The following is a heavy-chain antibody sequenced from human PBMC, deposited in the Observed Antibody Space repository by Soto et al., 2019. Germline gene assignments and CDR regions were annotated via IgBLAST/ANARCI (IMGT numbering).Heavy chain of an antibody. CDR3: ARGLPPRAVTARGDFDY. D-gene: IGHD2-21*02. Sequence: QVQLQESGPGLVKPSETLSLTCTVSGGSVSSGNYYWSWIRQPPGKGLEWIAYIYYSGSTNYNPPLTSRVTLSVDTSKNQFSLMLTAVTAADTAVYYCARGLPPRAVTARGDFDYWGQGTLVTVSS. J-gene: IGHJ4*02. V-gene: IGHV4-61*01. CDR2: IYYSGST. CDR1: GGSVSSGNYY.